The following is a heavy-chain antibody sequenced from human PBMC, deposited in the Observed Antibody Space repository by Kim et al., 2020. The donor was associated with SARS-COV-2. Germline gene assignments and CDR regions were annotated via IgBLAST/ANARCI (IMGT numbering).Heavy chain of an antibody. CDR3: ARAGLRYFDWLFVY. CDR2: INAGNGNT. CDR1: GYTFTSYA. J-gene: IGHJ4*02. D-gene: IGHD3-9*01. V-gene: IGHV1-3*01. Sequence: ASVKVSCKASGYTFTSYAMHWVRQAPGQRLEWMGWINAGNGNTKYSQKFQGRVTITRDTSASTAYMVLSSLRSEDTAVYYCARAGLRYFDWLFVYWGQGTLVTVSS.